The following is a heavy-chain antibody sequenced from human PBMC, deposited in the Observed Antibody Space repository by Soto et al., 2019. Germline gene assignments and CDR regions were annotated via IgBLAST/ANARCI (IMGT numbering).Heavy chain of an antibody. CDR2: ISTSGSTI. CDR3: ARDTRRMIAELHLDY. J-gene: IGHJ4*02. D-gene: IGHD3-22*01. CDR1: GFTFSSYE. V-gene: IGHV3-48*03. Sequence: GSLRLSCAASGFTFSSYEMSWVRQAPGKGLEWVSYISTSGSTIYYADSVKGRFTISRDNAKNSLYLQMNSLRAEDTAVYYCARDTRRMIAELHLDYWGQGTLVTVSS.